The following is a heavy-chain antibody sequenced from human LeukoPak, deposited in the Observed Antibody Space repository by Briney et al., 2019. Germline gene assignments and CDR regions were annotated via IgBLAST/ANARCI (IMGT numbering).Heavy chain of an antibody. V-gene: IGHV3-53*04. Sequence: PGGSLRLSCAASGFTVSSNYMSWVRRAPGKGLEWVSVIYSGGSTYYADSVKGRFTISRHNSKNTLYLQMNSLRAEDTAVYYCAREIVGATETFDYWGQGTLVTVSS. D-gene: IGHD1-26*01. CDR3: AREIVGATETFDY. CDR2: IYSGGST. J-gene: IGHJ4*02. CDR1: GFTVSSNY.